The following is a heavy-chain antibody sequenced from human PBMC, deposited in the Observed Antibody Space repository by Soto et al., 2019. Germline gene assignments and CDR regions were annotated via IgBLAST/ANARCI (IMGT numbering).Heavy chain of an antibody. Sequence: SETLSLTCAVSGGSISSGGYSWSWILHPPGKGLEWIGYIYHSGSTYYNPSLKSRVTISVDRSKNQFSLKLSSVTAADTAVYYCARGRKLWFGELLRVYYYYGMDVWGQGTTVTVSS. V-gene: IGHV4-30-2*01. CDR2: IYHSGST. CDR1: GGSISSGGYS. CDR3: ARGRKLWFGELLRVYYYYGMDV. J-gene: IGHJ6*02. D-gene: IGHD3-10*01.